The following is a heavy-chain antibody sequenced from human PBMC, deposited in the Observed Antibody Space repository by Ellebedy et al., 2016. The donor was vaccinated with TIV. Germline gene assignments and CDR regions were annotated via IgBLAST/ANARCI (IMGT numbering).Heavy chain of an antibody. CDR3: ARLRYFDWSTTYGMDV. CDR2: ISAYNGNT. J-gene: IGHJ6*02. D-gene: IGHD3-9*01. V-gene: IGHV1-18*01. CDR1: GYTFTSYG. Sequence: AASVTVSCKASGYTFTSYGIIWLRQAPGQGLEWMGWISAYNGNTNYAQKLQGRVTMTTDTFTSTAYMELRSLRSDDTAVYYCARLRYFDWSTTYGMDVWGQGTTVTVS.